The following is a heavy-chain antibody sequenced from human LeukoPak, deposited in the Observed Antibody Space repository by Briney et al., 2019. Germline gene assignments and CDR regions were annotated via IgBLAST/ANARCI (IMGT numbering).Heavy chain of an antibody. V-gene: IGHV4-59*08. J-gene: IGHJ6*02. CDR1: GASISNYY. D-gene: IGHD4-11*01. CDR2: VYDTGST. Sequence: SETLSLTCTVSGASISNYYWSWIRQPPGKGLEWIGYVYDTGSTNYNASLKSRVTISVDTSKNQFSLKLSSVTAADTAVYYCARHEGFGNYNDYYYDIDVWGQGTTATVSS. CDR3: ARHEGFGNYNDYYYDIDV.